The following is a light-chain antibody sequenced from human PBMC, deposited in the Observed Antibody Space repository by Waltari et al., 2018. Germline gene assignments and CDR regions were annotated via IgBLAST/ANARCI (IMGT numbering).Light chain of an antibody. J-gene: IGKJ3*01. V-gene: IGKV3-15*01. Sequence: EIALTQSPITLSVSPGERATHSCRASQSVNSNLAWYQQKPGQAPSLHIDGPSTSATDIPARIRGSGSWTEFTLTICSLQSEDFAVYSCHQYNKWPFTFGPGSKVDIK. CDR3: HQYNKWPFT. CDR1: QSVNSN. CDR2: GPS.